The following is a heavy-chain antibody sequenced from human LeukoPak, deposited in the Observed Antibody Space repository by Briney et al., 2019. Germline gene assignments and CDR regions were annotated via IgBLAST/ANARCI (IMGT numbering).Heavy chain of an antibody. CDR1: GFTFSNYG. Sequence: GGSLRLSCAASGFTFSNYGMHWVRQAPGKGLEWVAFISYDGSYKYYADSVKGRFTISRDNSKNTLYLQMNSLRAEDTAVYYCARVLRGIPNFDYWGQGTLVTVSS. CDR3: ARVLRGIPNFDY. D-gene: IGHD1-26*01. J-gene: IGHJ4*02. CDR2: ISYDGSYK. V-gene: IGHV3-30*03.